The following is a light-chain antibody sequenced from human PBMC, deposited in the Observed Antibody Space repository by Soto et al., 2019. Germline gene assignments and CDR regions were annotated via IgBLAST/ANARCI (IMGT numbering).Light chain of an antibody. J-gene: IGLJ3*02. V-gene: IGLV4-60*02. CDR1: SGHSSYI. Sequence: QLVLTQSSSASASLGSSVKLTCTLSSGHSSYIIAWHQQQPGKAPRYLMKLEGSGSYNKGSGVPDRFSGSSSGADRYLTISNHQFEDEADYYCETWDSNTWVFGGGTKLTVL. CDR2: LEGSGSY. CDR3: ETWDSNTWV.